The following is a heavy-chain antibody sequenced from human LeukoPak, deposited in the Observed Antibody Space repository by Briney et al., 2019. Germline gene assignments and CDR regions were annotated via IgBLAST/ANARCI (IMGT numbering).Heavy chain of an antibody. D-gene: IGHD4-17*01. CDR2: INPSGGST. V-gene: IGHV1-46*01. CDR3: ARDQGAADYGDSGRGGFDP. J-gene: IGHJ5*02. CDR1: GYTFTDYY. Sequence: GASVKVSCKASGYTFTDYYMHWVRQAPGQGLEWMGIINPSGGSTSYAQKFQGRVTMTRDMSTSTVYMELSSLRSEDTAVYYCARDQGAADYGDSGRGGFDPWGQGTLVTVSS.